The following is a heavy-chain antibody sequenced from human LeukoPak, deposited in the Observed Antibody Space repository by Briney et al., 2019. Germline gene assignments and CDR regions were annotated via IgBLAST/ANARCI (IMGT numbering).Heavy chain of an antibody. V-gene: IGHV3-30-3*01. CDR1: GFSFSYYV. CDR3: ARARGDSAPASRYFDY. D-gene: IGHD2-2*01. J-gene: IGHJ4*02. CDR2: IATDGGER. Sequence: GGSLRLSCAGSGFSFSYYVMHWVRQAPGKGLEWVALIATDGGERYYADSVKGRFTISRDNSKNTLYVQMNSLRPEDTAIYYCARARGDSAPASRYFDYWGQGAPVTVSS.